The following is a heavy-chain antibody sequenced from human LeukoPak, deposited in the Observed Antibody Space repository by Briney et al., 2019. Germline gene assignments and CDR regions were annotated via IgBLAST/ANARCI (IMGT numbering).Heavy chain of an antibody. V-gene: IGHV3-23*01. CDR3: AKDRAIGFAESDGMDV. Sequence: PGGSLRLSCAASGVTLSSYAMSWARQAPGKGLEWVSGISSCGSGGNTYYADTVKGRFTISRDNSKNTLYLQMNSLRAEDTAVYYCAKDRAIGFAESDGMDVWSQGTTVTVSS. CDR1: GVTLSSYA. CDR2: ISSCGSGGNT. J-gene: IGHJ6*02. D-gene: IGHD3-10*01.